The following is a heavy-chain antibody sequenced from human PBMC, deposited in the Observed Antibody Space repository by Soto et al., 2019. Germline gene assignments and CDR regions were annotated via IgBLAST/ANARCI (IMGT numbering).Heavy chain of an antibody. CDR1: GGTFNIYY. J-gene: IGHJ4*02. D-gene: IGHD1-26*01. V-gene: IGHV4-34*01. CDR2: INHSGST. Sequence: GTLSLTCAVYGGTFNIYYWSWIRQPPGKGLEWIGEINHSGSTNYNPSLKSRVTISVDTSKNQFSLKLSSVTAADTAVYYCARGPYRGSYDYWGQGTLVT. CDR3: ARGPYRGSYDY.